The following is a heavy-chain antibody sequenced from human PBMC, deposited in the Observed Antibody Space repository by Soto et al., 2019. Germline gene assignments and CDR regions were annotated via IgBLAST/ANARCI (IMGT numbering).Heavy chain of an antibody. J-gene: IGHJ3*01. CDR2: ISIRGDYR. V-gene: IGHV3-23*01. D-gene: IGHD4-17*01. CDR3: ANHGGFDF. Sequence: DGQLLQSGGGLVQPGESLRISYAASGFTFSRSGMSWVRQAPGKGLEWVSSISIRGDYRYYADSVKGRFTISRDNSKNTLYQQMSSLTAEDTALYHCANHGGFDFWGQGTMVAVSS. CDR1: GFTFSRSG.